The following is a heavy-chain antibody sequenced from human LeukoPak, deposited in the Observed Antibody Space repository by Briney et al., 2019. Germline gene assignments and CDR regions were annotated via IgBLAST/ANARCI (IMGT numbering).Heavy chain of an antibody. Sequence: GGSLRLSCAASGFTFDDYGMSWVRQAPGKGLEWVSSISGSGGSTYYADSVKGRFTISRDNSKNTLYLQMNSLRAEDTAVYYCAKRDGYNHYYYYYMDVWGKGTTVTVSS. CDR2: ISGSGGST. V-gene: IGHV3-23*01. CDR3: AKRDGYNHYYYYYMDV. J-gene: IGHJ6*03. D-gene: IGHD5-24*01. CDR1: GFTFDDYG.